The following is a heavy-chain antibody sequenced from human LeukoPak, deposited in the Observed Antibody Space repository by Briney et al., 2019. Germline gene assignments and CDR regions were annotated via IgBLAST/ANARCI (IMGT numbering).Heavy chain of an antibody. CDR3: ARGRGDGYTPGGFDY. V-gene: IGHV3-21*01. D-gene: IGHD5-24*01. J-gene: IGHJ4*02. CDR2: ISSSSSYI. Sequence: GGSLRLSCAASGFTFSSYSMNWVRQAPGKGLEWVSSISSSSSYIYYADSVKGRFTISRDNAKNSLYLQMNSLRAEDTAVYYCARGRGDGYTPGGFDYWGQGTLVTVSS. CDR1: GFTFSSYS.